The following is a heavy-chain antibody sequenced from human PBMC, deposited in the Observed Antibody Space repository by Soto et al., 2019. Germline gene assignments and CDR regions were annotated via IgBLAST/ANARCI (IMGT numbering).Heavy chain of an antibody. CDR2: ISSSSSYI. Sequence: PGGSLRLSCAASGFTFSSYSMNWVRQAPGKGLEWVSSISSSSSYIYYADSVKGRFTISRDNAKNSLYLQMNSLRAEDTAVYYCARPLGGDILTGYSYYYYYGMDVWGQGTTVTVSS. CDR1: GFTFSSYS. CDR3: ARPLGGDILTGYSYYYYYGMDV. D-gene: IGHD3-9*01. V-gene: IGHV3-21*01. J-gene: IGHJ6*02.